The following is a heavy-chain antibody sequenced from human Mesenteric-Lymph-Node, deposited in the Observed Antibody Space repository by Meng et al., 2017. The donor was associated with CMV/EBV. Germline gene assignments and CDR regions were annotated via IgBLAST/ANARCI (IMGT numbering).Heavy chain of an antibody. CDR1: GFTFSTYG. V-gene: IGHV3-30*02. CDR3: AKDLVPAAISSYGMDV. Sequence: GESLKISCAASGFTFSTYGMHWVRQAPGKGLEWVAVIWYDGSNKYYADSVKGRFTISRDNSKNTLYLQMNSLRAEDTAVYYCAKDLVPAAISSYGMDVWGQGTTVTVSS. D-gene: IGHD2-2*02. J-gene: IGHJ6*02. CDR2: IWYDGSNK.